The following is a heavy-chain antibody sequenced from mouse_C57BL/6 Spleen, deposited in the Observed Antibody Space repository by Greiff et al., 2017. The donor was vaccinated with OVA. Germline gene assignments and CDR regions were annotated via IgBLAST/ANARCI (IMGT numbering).Heavy chain of an antibody. D-gene: IGHD1-1*01. V-gene: IGHV2-9-1*01. Sequence: VQLQESGPGLVAPSQSLSITCTVSGFSLTSYAISWVRQPPGKGLEWLGVIWTGGGTNCNSALKSRLSISKDNSKSQVFLKMNSLQTDDTARYYCARNPYYYGSSYYFDYWGQGTTLTVSS. CDR2: IWTGGGT. J-gene: IGHJ2*01. CDR1: GFSLTSYA. CDR3: ARNPYYYGSSYYFDY.